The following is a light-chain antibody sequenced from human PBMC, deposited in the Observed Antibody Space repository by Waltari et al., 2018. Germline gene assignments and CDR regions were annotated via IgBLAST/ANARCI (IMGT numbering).Light chain of an antibody. V-gene: IGLV2-23*02. CDR2: EVI. CDR1: NSDVGNYNL. Sequence: QSALTQPASVSGTPGQSITISCTGTNSDVGNYNLVSWYQHHPGEAPKLRIFEVIKRPSGVSNRFSGSKSGNTASLTISGLQAEDEADYYCCSYAGSGTYVFGTGTKVTVL. CDR3: CSYAGSGTYV. J-gene: IGLJ1*01.